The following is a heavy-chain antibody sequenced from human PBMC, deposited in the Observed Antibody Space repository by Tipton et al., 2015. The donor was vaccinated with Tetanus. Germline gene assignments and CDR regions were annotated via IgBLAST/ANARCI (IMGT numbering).Heavy chain of an antibody. Sequence: QLVQSGAEVKKPGESLKISCKASGHNSRSYWVSWVRQMPGKGLEWMGLIYPGDSDATYSPSFQGQVTMSVDKSTSTAYLQWRSLKASDSAMYYCARHSGGSEIGYYDDMDVWGQGTTVTVSS. CDR2: IYPGDSDA. V-gene: IGHV5-51*01. CDR3: ARHSGGSEIGYYDDMDV. J-gene: IGHJ6*02. CDR1: GHNSRSYW. D-gene: IGHD3-10*01.